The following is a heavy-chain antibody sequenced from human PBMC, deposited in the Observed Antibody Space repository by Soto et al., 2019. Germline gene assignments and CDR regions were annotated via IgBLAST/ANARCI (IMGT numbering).Heavy chain of an antibody. CDR1: GGSISSSSYY. V-gene: IGHV4-39*01. D-gene: IGHD1-1*01. J-gene: IGHJ5*02. CDR3: ARRLLNWNANNWFDP. Sequence: SETLSLTCTVSGGSISSSSYYWGWIRQPPGKGLEWIGSIYYSGSTYYNPSLKSRVTISVDTSKNQFSLKLSSVTAADTAVYYCARRLLNWNANNWFDPWGQGTLVTVSS. CDR2: IYYSGST.